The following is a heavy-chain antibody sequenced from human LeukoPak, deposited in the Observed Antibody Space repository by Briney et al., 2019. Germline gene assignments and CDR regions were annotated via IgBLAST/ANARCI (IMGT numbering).Heavy chain of an antibody. CDR2: ISKNGNSQ. V-gene: IGHV3-30*14. Sequence: GRSLRLSPAASGFTSSSYALYSVPQAPGKGLDWVEVISKNGNSQSYADSVKVRFPISKDNSKNTLYIEMNSLRPEDTAVYYCAGESLDVWGQGTTVTVCS. J-gene: IGHJ6*02. CDR3: AGESLDV. D-gene: IGHD3-10*01. CDR1: GFTSSSYA.